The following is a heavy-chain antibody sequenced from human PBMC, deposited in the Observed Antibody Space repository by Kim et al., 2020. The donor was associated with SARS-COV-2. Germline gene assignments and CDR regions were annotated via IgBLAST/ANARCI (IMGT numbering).Heavy chain of an antibody. Sequence: GGSLRLSCAASGFTFSSYSMNWVRQAPGKGLEWVSSISSSSSYIYYADSVKGRFTISRDNAKNSLYLQMNSLRAEDTAVYYCAREDSGYDYFSPTEMFDYWGQGTLVTVSS. CDR2: ISSSSSYI. CDR3: AREDSGYDYFSPTEMFDY. J-gene: IGHJ4*02. CDR1: GFTFSSYS. D-gene: IGHD5-12*01. V-gene: IGHV3-21*01.